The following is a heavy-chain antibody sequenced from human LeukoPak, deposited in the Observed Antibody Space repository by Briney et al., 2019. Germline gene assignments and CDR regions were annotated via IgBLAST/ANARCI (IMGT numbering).Heavy chain of an antibody. Sequence: GGSLRLSCAASGFTFSTYAMSWVRQAPGKGLEWVSIVSGGGVNTYYVDSVKGRFTISRDNSKNTLYLQMNSLRAEDTAVYYCAKAGGYSYGYYFDYWGQGMLVTVSS. CDR2: VSGGGVNT. CDR3: AKAGGYSYGYYFDY. J-gene: IGHJ4*02. V-gene: IGHV3-23*01. D-gene: IGHD5-18*01. CDR1: GFTFSTYA.